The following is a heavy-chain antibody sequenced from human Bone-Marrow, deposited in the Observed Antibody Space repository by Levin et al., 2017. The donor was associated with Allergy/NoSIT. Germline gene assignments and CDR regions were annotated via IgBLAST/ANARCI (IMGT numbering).Heavy chain of an antibody. J-gene: IGHJ4*02. V-gene: IGHV3-48*03. CDR1: GFTFSSYE. CDR3: ARYSYDSSGYQIPFDY. CDR2: ISSSGSTI. D-gene: IGHD3-22*01. Sequence: LGESLKISCAASGFTFSSYEMNWVRQAPGKGLEWVSYISSSGSTIYYADSVKGRFTISRDNAKNSLYLQMNSLRAEDTAVYYCARYSYDSSGYQIPFDYWGQGTLVTVSS.